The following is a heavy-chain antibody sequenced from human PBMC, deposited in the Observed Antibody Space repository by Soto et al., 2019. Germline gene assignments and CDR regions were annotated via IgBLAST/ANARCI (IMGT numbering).Heavy chain of an antibody. CDR3: ARDPTEYSNQPTGTFDY. Sequence: PGGPLRLSCAASGFTFSSYGMHWVRQAPGKGLEWVAVRWYDGSNKYYADSVKGRFTISRDDSKNTLYLQMNSLRAEDTAVYYCARDPTEYSNQPTGTFDYWGQGTLVTVSS. J-gene: IGHJ4*02. CDR2: RWYDGSNK. D-gene: IGHD4-4*01. V-gene: IGHV3-33*01. CDR1: GFTFSSYG.